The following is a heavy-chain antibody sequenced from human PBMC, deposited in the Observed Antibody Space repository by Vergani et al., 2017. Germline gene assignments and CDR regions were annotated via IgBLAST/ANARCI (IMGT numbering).Heavy chain of an antibody. D-gene: IGHD6-25*01. J-gene: IGHJ5*02. CDR2: SRGRGGRT. Sequence: EGKGGEAGGGGEEAGGERRGGGEGEGGKGRREGRRGGGKERGKAKEWVEGSRGRGGRTYYADSVKGRFTISRDNSKNTLYLQMNSLRAEDAAVYYCAKDSAARIAASLYNXFDPWGQGTLVTVSS. V-gene: IGHV3-23*04. CDR3: AKDSAARIAASLYNXFDP. CDR1: GGKGRREG.